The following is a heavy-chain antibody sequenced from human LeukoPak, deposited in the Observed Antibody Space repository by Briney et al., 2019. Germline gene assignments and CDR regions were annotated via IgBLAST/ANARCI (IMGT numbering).Heavy chain of an antibody. CDR2: IKQDGSEK. J-gene: IGHJ4*02. CDR1: GGTFSSYA. Sequence: SCKASGGTFSSYAMHWVRQAPGKGLEWVANIKQDGSEKYYVDSVKGRFTISRDNAKNSLYLQMNSLRAEDTAVYYCARITPCSGGSCFVGRGYEAYFDYWGQGTLVTVSS. D-gene: IGHD2-15*01. CDR3: ARITPCSGGSCFVGRGYEAYFDY. V-gene: IGHV3-7*01.